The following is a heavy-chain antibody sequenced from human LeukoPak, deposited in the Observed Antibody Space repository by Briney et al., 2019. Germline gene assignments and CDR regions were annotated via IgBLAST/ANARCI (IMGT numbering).Heavy chain of an antibody. Sequence: GGSLRLSCAASGFTVSSNYMSWVRQAPGKGLEWVSVIYSGGSTYYADSVKGRFTISRDTPKNTLYLQMNSLRVEDTAVYYCAKGLQRTPYYYYGMDVWGQGTTVTVSS. CDR3: AKGLQRTPYYYYGMDV. J-gene: IGHJ6*02. V-gene: IGHV3-53*01. CDR2: IYSGGST. CDR1: GFTVSSNY. D-gene: IGHD2-2*01.